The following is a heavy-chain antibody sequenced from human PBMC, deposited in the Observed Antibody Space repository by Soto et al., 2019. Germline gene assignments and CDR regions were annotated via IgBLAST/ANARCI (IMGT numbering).Heavy chain of an antibody. D-gene: IGHD4-17*01. CDR2: IYTSGST. CDR1: VYSTCSYY. Sequence: PSATLSLTCTVSVYSTCSYYWSWIRRPAGKGLEWIGRIYTSGSTNYNPSLKSRVTMSVDTSKNQFSLKLSSVTAADTAVYYCARDLSGDYGDYYFDYWGQGTMVTVS. J-gene: IGHJ4*02. CDR3: ARDLSGDYGDYYFDY. V-gene: IGHV4-4*07.